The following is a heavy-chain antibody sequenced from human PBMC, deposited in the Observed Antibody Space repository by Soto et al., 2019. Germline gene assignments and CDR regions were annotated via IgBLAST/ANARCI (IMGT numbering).Heavy chain of an antibody. J-gene: IGHJ4*02. CDR1: GGSISSSNW. Sequence: PSETLSLTCAVSGGSISSSNWWSWVRQPPGKGLEWIGEINHSGSTNYNPSLKSRVTISVDTSKNQFSLKLSSVTAADTAVYYCARGPTAEKVDSWGQGILVTVSS. V-gene: IGHV4-4*02. CDR3: ARGPTAEKVDS. CDR2: INHSGST.